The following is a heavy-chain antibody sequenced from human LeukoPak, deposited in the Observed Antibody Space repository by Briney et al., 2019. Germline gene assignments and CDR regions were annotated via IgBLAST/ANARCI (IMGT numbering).Heavy chain of an antibody. CDR3: ARRRHNFDFYDV. D-gene: IGHD3/OR15-3a*01. CDR2: TFYTGRT. Sequence: SETLSLTCTVSGDSIISNIYWWDWVRLPPGKGLEWIGATFYTGRTFYSPSLKSRVTISVDTSKNQFSLDLRSATAADTAAYYCARRRHNFDFYDVWGQGTRVTVSS. V-gene: IGHV4-39*01. J-gene: IGHJ3*01. CDR1: GDSIISNIYW.